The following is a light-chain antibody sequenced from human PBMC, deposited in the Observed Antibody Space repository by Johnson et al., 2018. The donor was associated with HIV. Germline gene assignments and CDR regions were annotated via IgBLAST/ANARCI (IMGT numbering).Light chain of an antibody. J-gene: IGLJ1*01. CDR2: DNN. CDR1: SSNIGNNY. Sequence: QSVLTQPPSVSAAPGQKVTISCSGSSSNIGNNYVSWYQQLPGTAPKLLIYDNNKRPSGIPDRFSGSKSGTLATLGITGLQTGDKADYYCGTWGTSLSAGGVFGTGTKVTVL. V-gene: IGLV1-51*01. CDR3: GTWGTSLSAGGV.